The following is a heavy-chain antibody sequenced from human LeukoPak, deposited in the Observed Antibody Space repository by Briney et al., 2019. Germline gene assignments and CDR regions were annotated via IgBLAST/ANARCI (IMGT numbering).Heavy chain of an antibody. D-gene: IGHD6-13*01. Sequence: GGSLRLSCAASGFTFSSYGMHWVRQAPGKGLEWVAFIRYDGSNKYYADSVKGRFTISRDNSKNTLYLQMNSLRAEDTAVYYCARGLRIGSSWPLGYWGQGTLVTVSS. J-gene: IGHJ4*02. CDR2: IRYDGSNK. CDR1: GFTFSSYG. V-gene: IGHV3-30*02. CDR3: ARGLRIGSSWPLGY.